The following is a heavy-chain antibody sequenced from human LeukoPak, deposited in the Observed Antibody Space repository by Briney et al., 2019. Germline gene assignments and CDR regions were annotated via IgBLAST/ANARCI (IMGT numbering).Heavy chain of an antibody. CDR3: ARVVGCSSTSCYRGFLDY. CDR1: GYTFTSYG. D-gene: IGHD2-2*01. V-gene: IGHV1-18*01. CDR2: ISAYNGNS. Sequence: GASVKVSCKASGYTFTSYGISWVRQAPGQGLEWMGWISAYNGNSNYAQKLQGRVTMTTDTSTSTAYMELRSLRSDDTAVYYCARVVGCSSTSCYRGFLDYWGQGTLVTVSS. J-gene: IGHJ4*02.